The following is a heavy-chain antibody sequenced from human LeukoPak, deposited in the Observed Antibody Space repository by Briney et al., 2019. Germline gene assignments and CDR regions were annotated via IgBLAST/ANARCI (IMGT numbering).Heavy chain of an antibody. J-gene: IGHJ4*02. CDR1: GYTLIGYY. Sequence: ASVKVSCKASGYTLIGYYMHWVRQAPGQGLEWMGWINPNSGVTNYAQEFQGRVTMTRDTSISTAYMELSRLRSDDTAVYYCARDEGSSYNFDYWGQGTLVTVSS. CDR3: ARDEGSSYNFDY. D-gene: IGHD1-26*01. V-gene: IGHV1-2*02. CDR2: INPNSGVT.